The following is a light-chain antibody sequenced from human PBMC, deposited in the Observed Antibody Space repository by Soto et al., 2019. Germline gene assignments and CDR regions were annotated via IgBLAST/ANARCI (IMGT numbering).Light chain of an antibody. Sequence: SYELTQPPSVSVSTGQTARITCSGDTLPKKYVYWYKKKAGQAPLLVVYKDDERPSGIPERFSGSSSGSTVTLTISGVQAEDEADYYCQSAGPSGPFSWVFGGGTQLTVL. CDR3: QSAGPSGPFSWV. V-gene: IGLV3-25*02. CDR1: TLPKKY. J-gene: IGLJ3*02. CDR2: KDD.